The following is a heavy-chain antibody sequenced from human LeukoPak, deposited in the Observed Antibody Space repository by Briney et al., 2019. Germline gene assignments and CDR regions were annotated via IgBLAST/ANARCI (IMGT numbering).Heavy chain of an antibody. J-gene: IGHJ4*02. Sequence: GPSVKLSCKASGYTFTGYYMHWGPQAPGQGLEWMVWINPNRGGTNYAQKSRGRVTMNRDTSISTAYMDLSRLRSHDTTVYYCARDDSSGYYYSFAYWGQGTLVTVSS. V-gene: IGHV1-2*02. CDR3: ARDDSSGYYYSFAY. D-gene: IGHD3-22*01. CDR2: INPNRGGT. CDR1: GYTFTGYY.